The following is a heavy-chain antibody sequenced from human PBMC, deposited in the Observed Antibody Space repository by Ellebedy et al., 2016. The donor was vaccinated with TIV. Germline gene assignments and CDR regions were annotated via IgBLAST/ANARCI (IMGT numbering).Heavy chain of an antibody. V-gene: IGHV3-23*01. CDR3: AKGSLGHCTGSSCYHFDY. CDR1: GFTFSSYA. D-gene: IGHD2-8*02. J-gene: IGHJ4*02. CDR2: VGNGGTDT. Sequence: GESLKISCAASGFTFSSYAMSWVRQAPGKGLEWVSGVGNGGTDTYYADSVKGRFTISRDNSKNTLYLQMNTLRAEDTAIYYCAKGSLGHCTGSSCYHFDYWGQGTLVTVSS.